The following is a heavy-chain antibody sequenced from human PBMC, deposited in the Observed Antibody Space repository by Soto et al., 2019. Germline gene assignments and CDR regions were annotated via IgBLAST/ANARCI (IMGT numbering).Heavy chain of an antibody. Sequence: EVQLVESGGGLVKPGGSLRLSCAASGFTFSSYSMNWVRQAPGKGLEWVSSISSSSSYIYYADSVKGRFTISRDNAKNSLYLQMNSLRAEETAVYYCARDPTSSSWFDYWGQGTLVTVSS. CDR1: GFTFSSYS. J-gene: IGHJ4*02. V-gene: IGHV3-21*01. CDR3: ARDPTSSSWFDY. D-gene: IGHD6-13*01. CDR2: ISSSSSYI.